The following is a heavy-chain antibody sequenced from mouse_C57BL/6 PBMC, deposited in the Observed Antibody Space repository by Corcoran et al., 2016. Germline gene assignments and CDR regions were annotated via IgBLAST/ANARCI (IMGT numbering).Heavy chain of an antibody. Sequence: QVQLKQSGAELVRPGASVKLSCKASGYTFTDYYINWVKQRPGQGLEWIARIYPGSGNTYYNEKFKGKATLTAEKSSSTAYMQLNSLTSEDSAVYFCTRSGVLLRSRVDYWGQGTTLTVSS. CDR3: TRSGVLLRSRVDY. J-gene: IGHJ2*01. D-gene: IGHD1-1*01. CDR1: GYTFTDYY. V-gene: IGHV1-76*01. CDR2: IYPGSGNT.